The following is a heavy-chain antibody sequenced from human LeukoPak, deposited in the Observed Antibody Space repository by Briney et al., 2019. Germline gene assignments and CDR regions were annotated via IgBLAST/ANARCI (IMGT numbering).Heavy chain of an antibody. V-gene: IGHV3-48*02. J-gene: IGHJ4*02. CDR3: ARDSGYSHAEDY. Sequence: GGSLRLSCAASGFTFSSYSMNWVRQAPGKGLEWVSYISSSSGTIYYADSVKGRFTISRDNDKNALYLQMSSLRDEDTAVHYGARDSGYSHAEDYWGQGTLVTVSP. D-gene: IGHD5-18*01. CDR2: ISSSSGTI. CDR1: GFTFSSYS.